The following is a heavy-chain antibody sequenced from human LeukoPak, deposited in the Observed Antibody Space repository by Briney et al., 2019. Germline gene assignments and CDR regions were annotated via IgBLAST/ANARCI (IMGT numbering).Heavy chain of an antibody. CDR3: ARVTLYCSSTSCRDY. J-gene: IGHJ4*02. Sequence: PGGSLRLSCAASGFTFSSYWMHWVRQAPGKGLEWVSYISSSGSTIYYADSVKGRFTISRDNAENSLYLQMNSLRAEDTAVYYCARVTLYCSSTSCRDYWGQGTLVTVSS. V-gene: IGHV3-48*04. CDR2: ISSSGSTI. D-gene: IGHD2-2*01. CDR1: GFTFSSYW.